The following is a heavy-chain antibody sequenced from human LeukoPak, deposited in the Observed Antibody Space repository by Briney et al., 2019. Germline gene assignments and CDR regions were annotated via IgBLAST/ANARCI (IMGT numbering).Heavy chain of an antibody. CDR2: IIPIFGTA. V-gene: IGHV1-69*05. Sequence: ASVKVSCKASGGTFSSYAISWVRQAPGQGPEWMGRIIPIFGTANYAQKFQGRVTITTDESTSTAYMELSSLRSEDTAVYYCARDRGPYCSGGSCPDAFDIWGQGTMVTVSS. CDR3: ARDRGPYCSGGSCPDAFDI. CDR1: GGTFSSYA. J-gene: IGHJ3*02. D-gene: IGHD2-15*01.